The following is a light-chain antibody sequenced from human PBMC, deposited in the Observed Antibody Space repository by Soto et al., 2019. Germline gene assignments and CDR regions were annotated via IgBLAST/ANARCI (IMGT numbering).Light chain of an antibody. J-gene: IGKJ1*01. V-gene: IGKV3-15*01. CDR3: QQYNDWRS. CDR1: QSVFSN. Sequence: ELVLTQSPATLSVSPGGRATLSRGTSQSVFSNLAWYQQKPGQAPRLLIYSAITRATGVPVRFSCSGSGTEFTLTISSLKSEDFAVYYCQQYNDWRSFGQGTKGDIK. CDR2: SAI.